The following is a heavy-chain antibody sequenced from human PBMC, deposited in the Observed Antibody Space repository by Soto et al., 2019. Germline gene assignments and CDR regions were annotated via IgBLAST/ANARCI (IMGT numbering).Heavy chain of an antibody. J-gene: IGHJ4*02. CDR2: IFSNDEK. CDR3: ARASVQKCELFDY. D-gene: IGHD1-26*01. V-gene: IGHV2-26*01. Sequence: QVTLKESGPVLVKPTETLTLTCTVSGFSLSNARMGVSWIRQPPGKALEWLAHIFSNDEKSYSTSLKSRLTLSKDTSKSQEVLTMTNMDPADTATYYCARASVQKCELFDYLGQGTLVTVSS. CDR1: GFSLSNARMG.